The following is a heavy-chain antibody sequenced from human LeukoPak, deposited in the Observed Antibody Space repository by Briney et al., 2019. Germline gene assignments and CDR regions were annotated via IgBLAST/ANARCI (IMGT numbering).Heavy chain of an antibody. V-gene: IGHV3-30*02. CDR2: IRYDGSNK. D-gene: IGHD3-3*01. CDR3: AKDHYDFWTGYLPRWAFDI. Sequence: PGGSLRLSCAASGFTFSSYSIHWVRQAPGKGLEWVAFIRYDGSNKYYADSVKGRFTISRDNSKNTLYLQMNSLRTEDTAVYYCAKDHYDFWTGYLPRWAFDIWGQGTTVTVSS. J-gene: IGHJ3*02. CDR1: GFTFSSYS.